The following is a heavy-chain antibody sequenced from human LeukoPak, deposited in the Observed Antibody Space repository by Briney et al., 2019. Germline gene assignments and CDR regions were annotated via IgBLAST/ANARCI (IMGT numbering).Heavy chain of an antibody. CDR3: ATSRPHVYSSGWYGAGRTGFDY. J-gene: IGHJ4*02. CDR2: FDPEDGET. D-gene: IGHD6-19*01. CDR1: GYTLTELS. V-gene: IGHV1-24*01. Sequence: ASVKVSCKVSGYTLTELSMHWVRQAPGKGLEWMGGFDPEDGETIYAQKFQGRVTMTGDTSTDTAYMELSSLRSEDTAVYYCATSRPHVYSSGWYGAGRTGFDYWGQGTLVTVSS.